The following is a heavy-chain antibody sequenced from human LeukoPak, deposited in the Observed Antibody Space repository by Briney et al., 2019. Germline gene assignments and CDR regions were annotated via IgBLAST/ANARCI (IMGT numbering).Heavy chain of an antibody. J-gene: IGHJ4*02. V-gene: IGHV3-23*01. D-gene: IGHD1-26*01. Sequence: GGTLRLSCAASGFTFSSYGMSWVRQAPGKGLEWVSAISGSGGSTYYADSVKGRFTISRDNAKNSLYLQMNSLRAEDTAVYYCARVGGSYMGDYFDYWGQGTLVTVSS. CDR3: ARVGGSYMGDYFDY. CDR2: ISGSGGST. CDR1: GFTFSSYG.